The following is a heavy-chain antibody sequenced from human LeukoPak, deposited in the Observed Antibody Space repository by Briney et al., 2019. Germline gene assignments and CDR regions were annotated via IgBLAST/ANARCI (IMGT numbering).Heavy chain of an antibody. CDR2: ISSNGGST. CDR1: GFTFSSYA. J-gene: IGHJ4*02. Sequence: PGGSLRLSCAASGFTFSSYAMHWVRQAPGKGLEYVSAISSNGGSTYYANSVKGRFTISRDNSKNTLYLQMNSLRAEDTAVYYCAKTAGIPAAGIDYWGQGTLVTV. D-gene: IGHD6-13*01. CDR3: AKTAGIPAAGIDY. V-gene: IGHV3-64*01.